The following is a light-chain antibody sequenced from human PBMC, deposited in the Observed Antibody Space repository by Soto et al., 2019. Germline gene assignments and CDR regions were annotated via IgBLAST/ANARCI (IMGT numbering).Light chain of an antibody. CDR2: WAS. J-gene: IGKJ1*01. CDR3: QQFFHTPT. Sequence: IVMTQSPDFLSVSLGERATINCRANQSVLFISNNKNFLAWYQHKPGQPPKLFLNWASTGESGAAYRLSCSGTGTDFTLTISSLHADDVAVYYCQQFFHTPTFGQGTKVDIK. V-gene: IGKV4-1*01. CDR1: QSVLFISNNKNF.